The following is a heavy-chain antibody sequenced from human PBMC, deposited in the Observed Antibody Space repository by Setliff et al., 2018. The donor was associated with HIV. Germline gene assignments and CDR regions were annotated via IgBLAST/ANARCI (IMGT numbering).Heavy chain of an antibody. J-gene: IGHJ4*02. CDR2: IYYDGNT. CDR3: AAAEGQGPWYFFDN. V-gene: IGHV4-39*01. D-gene: IGHD6-13*01. CDR1: GASISSPIYY. Sequence: KLPETLSLTCSVSGASISSPIYYWGWIRQAPGKGLEWIGNIYYDGNTNYKPSLERRLTISVDTSKNQFSLSLSSVTATDTALYFCAAAEGQGPWYFFDNWGQGTQVTVSS.